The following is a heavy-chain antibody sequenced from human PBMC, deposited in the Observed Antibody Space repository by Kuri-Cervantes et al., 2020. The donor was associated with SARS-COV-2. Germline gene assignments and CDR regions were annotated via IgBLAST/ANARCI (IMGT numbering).Heavy chain of an antibody. J-gene: IGHJ4*02. Sequence: GSLRLSCVVSDYSISSAYYWGWIRPPPGKGLEWIGNIFHTGNTYYNPSLKSRVTISGDTSKNQVSLKLSSVTAADTAVYYCASQDDTSGFYYAYDYWGQGTLVTVSS. CDR1: DYSISSAYY. D-gene: IGHD3-22*01. CDR2: IFHTGNT. CDR3: ASQDDTSGFYYAYDY. V-gene: IGHV4-38-2*01.